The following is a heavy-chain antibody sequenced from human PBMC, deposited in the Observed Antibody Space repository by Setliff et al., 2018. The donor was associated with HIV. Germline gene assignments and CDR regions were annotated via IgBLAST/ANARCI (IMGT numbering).Heavy chain of an antibody. V-gene: IGHV3-21*04. CDR1: GFTFDSYS. CDR2: ISSSSYYI. D-gene: IGHD3-22*01. J-gene: IGHJ4*02. CDR3: ARASYYYDSSGWVDY. Sequence: PGGSLRLSCATSGFTFDSYSIIWVRQAPGKGLEWVSSISSSSYYIYYADSVKGRFTISRDNAKNSLYLQMNSLRAEDTAVYYCARASYYYDSSGWVDYWGQGTLVTVSS.